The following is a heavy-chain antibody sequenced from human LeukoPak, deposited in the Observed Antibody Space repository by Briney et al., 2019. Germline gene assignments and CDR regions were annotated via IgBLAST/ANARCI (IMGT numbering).Heavy chain of an antibody. CDR1: GFTFSSYS. Sequence: GGSLRLSCAASGFTFSSYSMNWVRQAPGKGLEWVSSISSGSTYMYYADSVKGRFTISRDNSKNTLYLQMNSLRAEDTAVYYCAKSSSGSYHVRAFDIWGQGTMVTVSS. J-gene: IGHJ3*02. V-gene: IGHV3-21*04. D-gene: IGHD1-26*01. CDR2: ISSGSTYM. CDR3: AKSSSGSYHVRAFDI.